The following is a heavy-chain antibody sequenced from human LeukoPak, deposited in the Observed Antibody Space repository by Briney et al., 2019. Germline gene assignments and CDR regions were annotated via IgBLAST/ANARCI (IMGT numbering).Heavy chain of an antibody. V-gene: IGHV3-23*01. J-gene: IGHJ3*01. CDR2: IRGSGGGT. Sequence: GGSLGLSCAASGFTFSNYAMTWVRLAPGKGLEWVSSIRGSGGGTSYADSVKGRFTMYRDNSRDTLYLQMNNLRAEDTAVYYCGRDPNGDYIGAFDFWGQGTLVTVSS. CDR1: GFTFSNYA. D-gene: IGHD4-17*01. CDR3: GRDPNGDYIGAFDF.